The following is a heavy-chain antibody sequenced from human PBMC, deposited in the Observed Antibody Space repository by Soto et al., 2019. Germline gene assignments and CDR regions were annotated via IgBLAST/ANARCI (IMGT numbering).Heavy chain of an antibody. CDR2: SNPNSGGT. J-gene: IGHJ5*02. CDR3: ARDYSNYVRGRIIQRFGP. D-gene: IGHD4-4*01. Sequence: ASVKVSCKASGYTFTGYYMHWVRQARGQGLEWMGWSNPNSGGTNYAQKFQGRVTMTRDTSISTAYMELSRLRSDDTAVYYCARDYSNYVRGRIIQRFGPWDQGTGVTISS. V-gene: IGHV1-2*02. CDR1: GYTFTGYY.